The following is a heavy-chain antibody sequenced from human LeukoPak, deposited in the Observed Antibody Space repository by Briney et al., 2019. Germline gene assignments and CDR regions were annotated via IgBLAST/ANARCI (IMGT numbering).Heavy chain of an antibody. J-gene: IGHJ4*02. CDR2: IHYSGST. CDR3: ARGRVVGAD. V-gene: IGHV4-59*01. D-gene: IGHD2-15*01. CDR1: GASINNNFY. Sequence: PSETLSLTCTVSGASINNNFYWSWIRQPPGKGLEWLVCIHYSGSTNYNPSLMSRVTISRDTSKNQFSLKLNSVTAADTAVYYCARGRVVGADWGQGTLVTVPS.